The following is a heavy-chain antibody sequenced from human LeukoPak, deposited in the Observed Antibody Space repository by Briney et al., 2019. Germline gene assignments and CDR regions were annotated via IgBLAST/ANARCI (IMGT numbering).Heavy chain of an antibody. CDR2: IYYSGST. CDR1: GGSISSYY. J-gene: IGHJ3*02. D-gene: IGHD2-8*01. CDR3: ASTQPRYCTNGVCYDAFDI. V-gene: IGHV4-59*08. Sequence: SETLSLTCTVSGGSISSYYWSWIRQPPGKGLEWIGYIYYSGSTNYNPSLKSRVTISVDTSKNQFSLKLSSVTAADTAVYYCASTQPRYCTNGVCYDAFDIWGQGTMVTVSS.